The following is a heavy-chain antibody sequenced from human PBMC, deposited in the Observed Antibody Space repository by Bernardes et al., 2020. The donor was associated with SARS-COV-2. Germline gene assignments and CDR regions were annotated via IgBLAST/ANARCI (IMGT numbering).Heavy chain of an antibody. V-gene: IGHV3-48*03. CDR1: RFTFISYE. CDR3: AGTLMTPHYYYYGMDV. J-gene: IGHJ6*02. CDR2: ISSSGNTI. Sequence: GGSLRLSCVASRFTFISYEMNWVRQAPGKGLEWVSHISSSGNTIYYADSVKGRFTISRDNAKNSLYLQMNSLRAEDTAVYYCAGTLMTPHYYYYGMDVWGQGTTVTVSS. D-gene: IGHD3-16*01.